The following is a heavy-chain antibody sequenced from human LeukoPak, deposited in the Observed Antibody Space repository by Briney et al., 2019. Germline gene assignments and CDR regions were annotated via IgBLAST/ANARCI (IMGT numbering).Heavy chain of an antibody. Sequence: SQTLSLTCAISGDSVSSNSAAWNWIRQSPSRGLEWLGRTYYRSKWYNDYAVSVKSRITINPDTSKNQFSLQLNSVTPEDTAVYYCARDRYDYIWGGYRRSGAFDIWGQGTMVTVSS. J-gene: IGHJ3*02. CDR3: ARDRYDYIWGGYRRSGAFDI. CDR2: TYYRSKWYN. V-gene: IGHV6-1*01. CDR1: GDSVSSNSAA. D-gene: IGHD3-16*02.